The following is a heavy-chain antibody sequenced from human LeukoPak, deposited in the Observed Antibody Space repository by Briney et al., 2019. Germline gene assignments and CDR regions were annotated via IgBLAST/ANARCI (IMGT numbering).Heavy chain of an antibody. CDR3: ARIYCGGDCYPDY. Sequence: PSETLSLTCSVSGVSISSYYWSWIRQPPGKGLEWIGYIYYSGSTNYNPSLKSRVTISVDTSKNQFSLKLSSVTAADTAVYYCARIYCGGDCYPDYWGQGTLVTVSS. CDR2: IYYSGST. V-gene: IGHV4-59*01. J-gene: IGHJ4*02. CDR1: GVSISSYY. D-gene: IGHD2-21*02.